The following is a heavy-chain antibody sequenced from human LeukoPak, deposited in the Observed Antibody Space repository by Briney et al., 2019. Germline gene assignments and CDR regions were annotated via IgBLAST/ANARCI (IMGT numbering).Heavy chain of an antibody. V-gene: IGHV3-21*01. CDR3: ARQGSGSLTWFDP. Sequence: GGSLRLSCAASGFTFSTYSMNWVRQAPGKGLEWVSSISSSSSYIYYADSVKGRFTISRDNAKNSLYLQMNSLRAEGTAVYYCARQGSGSLTWFDPWGQGSLVAVSS. D-gene: IGHD3-10*01. J-gene: IGHJ5*02. CDR2: ISSSSSYI. CDR1: GFTFSTYS.